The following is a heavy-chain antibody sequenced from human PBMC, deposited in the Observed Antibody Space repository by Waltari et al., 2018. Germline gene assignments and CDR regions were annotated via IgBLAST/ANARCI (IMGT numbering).Heavy chain of an antibody. D-gene: IGHD2-2*01. CDR3: ASRSGVVAAYYFDY. CDR1: GFTFSSYE. J-gene: IGHJ4*02. CDR2: ISSRGSTL. V-gene: IGHV3-48*03. Sequence: EVQLVESGGGLVQPGGSLRLSCAASGFTFSSYEMNWVRQAPGKGREWVSYISSRGSTLYYADSLKGRFTISRDNSKNSLYLQMNSLRAEDTAVYYCASRSGVVAAYYFDYWGQGTLVTVSS.